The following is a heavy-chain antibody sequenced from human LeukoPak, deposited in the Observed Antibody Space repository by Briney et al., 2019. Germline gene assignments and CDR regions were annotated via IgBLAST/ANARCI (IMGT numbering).Heavy chain of an antibody. D-gene: IGHD3-22*01. V-gene: IGHV3-66*01. Sequence: GGSLRLSCAASGFTFSSNYMSWVRQAPGKGLEWVSVIYSGGSTYYADSVKGRFTISRDNSKNTLYLQMNSLRAEDTAVYYCASRDYYDSSGYPDAFDIWGQGTMVTVSS. CDR1: GFTFSSNY. J-gene: IGHJ3*02. CDR3: ASRDYYDSSGYPDAFDI. CDR2: IYSGGST.